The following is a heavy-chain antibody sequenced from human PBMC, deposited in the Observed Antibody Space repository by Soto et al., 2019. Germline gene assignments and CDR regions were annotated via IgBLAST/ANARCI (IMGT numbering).Heavy chain of an antibody. CDR3: ASDPTMLRGPPPHYYAMEV. Sequence: ASVKVSCKASGYTFTGYYMHWVRQAPGQGLEWMGWINPNSGGTNYAQKFQGRVTMTRDTSISTAYMELSRLRSDDTAVYYCASDPTMLRGPPPHYYAMEVWGQGTTVTAP. V-gene: IGHV1-2*02. D-gene: IGHD3-10*01. J-gene: IGHJ6*02. CDR2: INPNSGGT. CDR1: GYTFTGYY.